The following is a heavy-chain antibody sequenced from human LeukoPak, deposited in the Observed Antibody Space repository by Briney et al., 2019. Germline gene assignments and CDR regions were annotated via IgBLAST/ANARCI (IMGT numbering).Heavy chain of an antibody. CDR3: AKDLVVVPAARGPYYYGMDV. D-gene: IGHD2-2*01. J-gene: IGHJ6*02. CDR1: GFTLGTYI. V-gene: IGHV3-30-3*01. CDR2: VASDGSQT. Sequence: GKSLRLSCGASGFTLGTYIMHWVRQAPGKGLQWVAAVASDGSQTFYIESVRGRFTISRDNSKNTLYLQMNSLRAEDTAVYYCAKDLVVVPAARGPYYYGMDVWGQGTTVTVSS.